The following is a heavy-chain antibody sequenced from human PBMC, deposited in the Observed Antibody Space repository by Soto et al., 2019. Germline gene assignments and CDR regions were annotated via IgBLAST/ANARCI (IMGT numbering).Heavy chain of an antibody. D-gene: IGHD6-19*01. CDR2: IYYSGST. V-gene: IGHV4-59*08. CDR3: ARLVSVAVAGTGIDY. J-gene: IGHJ4*02. CDR1: GGSISSYY. Sequence: QVQLQESGPGLVKPSETLSLTCTVSGGSISSYYWSWIRQPPGKGLEWIGYIYYSGSTNYNPSLKSRVTISVDTSKNQFSLKLSSVTAADTAVYYCARLVSVAVAGTGIDYWGQGTLVTVSS.